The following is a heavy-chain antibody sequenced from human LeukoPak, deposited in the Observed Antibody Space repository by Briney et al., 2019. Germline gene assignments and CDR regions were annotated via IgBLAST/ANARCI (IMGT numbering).Heavy chain of an antibody. V-gene: IGHV3-23*01. J-gene: IGHJ4*02. Sequence: GGSPRLSCAASGFTFSSYAMSWVRQAPGKGLEWVSAISGSGGSTYYADSVKGRFTISRDNSKNTLYLQMNSLRAEDTAVYYCARDLVVTSAYWGQGTLVTVSS. D-gene: IGHD2-2*01. CDR2: ISGSGGST. CDR3: ARDLVVTSAY. CDR1: GFTFSSYA.